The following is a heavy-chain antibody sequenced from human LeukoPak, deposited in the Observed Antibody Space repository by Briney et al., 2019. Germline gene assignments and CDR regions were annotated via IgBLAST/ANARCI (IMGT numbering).Heavy chain of an antibody. D-gene: IGHD5-12*01. V-gene: IGHV3-23*01. J-gene: IGHJ5*02. CDR2: ISGSGGST. CDR3: AKGRSTKWLPTSHWFDP. CDR1: GFTFSSYA. Sequence: PGGSLRLSCAASGFTFSSYAMSWVRQAPGKGLEWVSAISGSGGSTYYADSVKGRFTISRDNSKNTLYLQMNSLRAEDTAVYYCAKGRSTKWLPTSHWFDPWGQGTLVTVSS.